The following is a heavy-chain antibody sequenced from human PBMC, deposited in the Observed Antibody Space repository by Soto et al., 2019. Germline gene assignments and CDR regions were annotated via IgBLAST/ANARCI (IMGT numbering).Heavy chain of an antibody. J-gene: IGHJ6*02. CDR2: IIPVFRAP. CDR3: ARDKARTQLGGNYYYITAV. V-gene: IGHV1-69*12. Sequence: QVQLVQSGSEVKKPGSSVKVSCKVSGGTFSTSAVSWVRQAPGQGLEWMGGIIPVFRAPDYAQKFQGRITITAGXSSSSAXXELTGLGFEATAVYYCARDKARTQLGGNYYYITAVWGQGTTVTVSS. D-gene: IGHD1-1*01. CDR1: GGTFSTSA.